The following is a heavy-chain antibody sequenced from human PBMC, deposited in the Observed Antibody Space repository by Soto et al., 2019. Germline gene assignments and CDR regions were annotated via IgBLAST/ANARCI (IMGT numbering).Heavy chain of an antibody. CDR1: RGTFSSYT. D-gene: IGHD6-25*01. J-gene: IGHJ4*02. CDR3: GRDFEFNQDGYNDY. CDR2: IIPILGIA. Sequence: QVQLVQSVAEVKKPGSSVKVSCKASRGTFSSYTISWVRQAPGQGPEWMGRIIPILGIANYAHKFQGRVTSTADKSTRTAYMVLSSLRSEDTAVYYCGRDFEFNQDGYNDYWGQGTLVTVSS. V-gene: IGHV1-69*08.